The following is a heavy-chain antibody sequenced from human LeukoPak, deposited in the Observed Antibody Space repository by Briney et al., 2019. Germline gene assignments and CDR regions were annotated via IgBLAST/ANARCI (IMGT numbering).Heavy chain of an antibody. CDR3: AWEHNGNYER. CDR2: IYYSGST. CDR1: GGSISSGGYY. D-gene: IGHD4-11*01. J-gene: IGHJ4*02. V-gene: IGHV4-31*03. Sequence: SETLSLTCTVPGGSISSGGYYWSWIRQHPGKGLEWIGYIYYSGSTYYNPSLKSRVTISVDTSKNQFSLKLSSVTAADTAVYYCAWEHNGNYERWGQGTLVTVSS.